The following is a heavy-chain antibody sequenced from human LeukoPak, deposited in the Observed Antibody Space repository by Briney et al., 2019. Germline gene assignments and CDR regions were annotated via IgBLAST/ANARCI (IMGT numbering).Heavy chain of an antibody. D-gene: IGHD2-2*02. CDR2: IYYSGST. Sequence: KSSETLSLTCTVSGGSISSSSYYWGWIRQPPGKGLEWIGSIYYSGSTYYNPSLKSRVTISVDTSKNQFSLKLSSVTAADTAVYYCARHPPPHQLLYVNWFDPWGQGTLVTVSS. CDR3: ARHPPPHQLLYVNWFDP. V-gene: IGHV4-39*01. CDR1: GGSISSSSYY. J-gene: IGHJ5*02.